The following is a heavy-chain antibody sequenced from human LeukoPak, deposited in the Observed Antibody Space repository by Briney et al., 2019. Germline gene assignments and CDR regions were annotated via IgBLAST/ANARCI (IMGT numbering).Heavy chain of an antibody. D-gene: IGHD3-3*01. V-gene: IGHV4-30-4*01. J-gene: IGHJ4*02. CDR1: GGSISSGGYY. Sequence: PSETLSLTCTVSGGSISSGGYYWSWIRQPPGKGLEWIGYIYYSGSTYYNPSLKSRVTISVDTSKNQFSLKLSSVTAADTAMYYCASRGVIYYFDYWGQGTLVTVSS. CDR2: IYYSGST. CDR3: ASRGVIYYFDY.